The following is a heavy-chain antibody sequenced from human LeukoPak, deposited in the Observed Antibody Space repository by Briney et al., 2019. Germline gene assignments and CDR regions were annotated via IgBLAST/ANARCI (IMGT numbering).Heavy chain of an antibody. CDR2: IIPIFGTV. V-gene: IGHV1-69*13. J-gene: IGHJ6*04. CDR1: GGTFSSYD. Sequence: ASVKVSCKASGGTFSSYDLSWVRQAPGQGLEWMGGIIPIFGTVNYAQKFQGRATITADESTSTAYMELSSLRSEDTAVYYCARYDYYHYGMDVWGKGTTVTVSS. CDR3: ARYDYYHYGMDV.